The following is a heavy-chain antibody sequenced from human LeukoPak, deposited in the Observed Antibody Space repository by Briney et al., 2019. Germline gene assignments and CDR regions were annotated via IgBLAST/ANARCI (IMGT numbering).Heavy chain of an antibody. V-gene: IGHV3-49*04. CDR2: IRSKTYGGAA. J-gene: IGHJ4*02. CDR3: TRIGIDIIGRDPVDH. CDR1: GFTFADYA. Sequence: PGGSLRLSCAASGFTFADYAMSWVRQAPGKGLEWVGFIRSKTYGGAADYGASVRGRFTIYRDDSKSIAYLQMNSLEIEDTAVYYCTRIGIDIIGRDPVDHWGQGTLVTVSS. D-gene: IGHD3-22*01.